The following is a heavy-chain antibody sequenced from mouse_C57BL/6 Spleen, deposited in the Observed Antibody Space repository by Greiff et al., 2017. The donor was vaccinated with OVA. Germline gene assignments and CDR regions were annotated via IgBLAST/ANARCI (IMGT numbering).Heavy chain of an antibody. CDR2: ISYSGST. CDR1: GYSITSGYD. CDR3: ARTPIYYYGSSYWYFDV. J-gene: IGHJ1*03. V-gene: IGHV3-1*01. Sequence: DVQLQESGPGMVKPSQSLSLTCTVTGYSITSGYDWHWIRHFPGNKLEWMGYISYSGSTNYNPSLKSRISITHDTSKNHFFLKLNSVTTEDTATYYCARTPIYYYGSSYWYFDVWGTGTTVTVSS. D-gene: IGHD1-1*01.